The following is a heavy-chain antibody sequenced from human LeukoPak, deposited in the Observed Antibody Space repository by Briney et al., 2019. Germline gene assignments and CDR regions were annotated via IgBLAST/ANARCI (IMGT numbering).Heavy chain of an antibody. CDR3: ARGGPLAYDSSGSFDY. V-gene: IGHV3-33*01. CDR2: IWYDGSNK. J-gene: IGHJ4*02. D-gene: IGHD3-22*01. Sequence: PGGSLRLSCAASGFTFSSYGMHWVRQAPGKGLEWVAVIWYDGSNKYYADSVKGRFTISRDNSKNTLYLQMNSLRAEDTAVYYCARGGPLAYDSSGSFDYWGQGTLVTVSS. CDR1: GFTFSSYG.